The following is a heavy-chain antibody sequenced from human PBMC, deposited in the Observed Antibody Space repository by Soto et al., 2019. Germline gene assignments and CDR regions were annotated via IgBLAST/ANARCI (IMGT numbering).Heavy chain of an antibody. CDR1: GGTFSSYA. Sequence: SVKVSCKASGGTFSSYAISWVRQAPGQGLEWMGGIIPIFGTANYAQKFQGRVTITADESTSTAYMELSSLRSEDTAVYYCARLIVGANRFNYYCGMDVWGQGTKVTVSS. CDR2: IIPIFGTA. CDR3: ARLIVGANRFNYYCGMDV. V-gene: IGHV1-69*13. D-gene: IGHD1-26*01. J-gene: IGHJ6*02.